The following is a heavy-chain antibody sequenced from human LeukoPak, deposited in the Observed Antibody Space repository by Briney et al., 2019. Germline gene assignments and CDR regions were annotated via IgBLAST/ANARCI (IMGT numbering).Heavy chain of an antibody. V-gene: IGHV3-48*03. D-gene: IGHD1-1*01. CDR1: GFAFSFFA. CDR3: ARGGYRSDWFDP. J-gene: IGHJ5*02. CDR2: IGSSGNAI. Sequence: GGSLRLSCEASGFAFSFFAMSWLRQPPGKGLEWVAYIGSSGNAIYYEDSVKGRFTISRDNAKNSLYLQMNSLRADDTAVYYCARGGYRSDWFDPWGQGTLVTVSS.